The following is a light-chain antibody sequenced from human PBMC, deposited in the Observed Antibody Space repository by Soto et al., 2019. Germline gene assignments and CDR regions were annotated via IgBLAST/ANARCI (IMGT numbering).Light chain of an antibody. CDR3: SSYTSSRYV. CDR2: DVS. CDR1: SSDVGGYNY. Sequence: QSALTQPASVSGSPGQSITISCTGTSSDVGGYNYVSWYQQHPGKAPKLMIYDVSNRPSGVSNRFSGSKSGNTASLTISGLQAGDEADYYCSSYTSSRYVFGTGTKLTVL. V-gene: IGLV2-14*01. J-gene: IGLJ1*01.